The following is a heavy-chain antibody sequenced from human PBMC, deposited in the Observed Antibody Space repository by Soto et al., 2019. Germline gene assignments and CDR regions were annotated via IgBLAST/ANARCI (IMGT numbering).Heavy chain of an antibody. CDR1: GYTFTGYY. CDR2: INPNSGST. CDR3: ASGTMGRGVITYSYYGMDV. Sequence: ASLKVSCKASGYTFTGYYMHWVRQAPGQGLEWMGWINPNSGSTNYAQKFQGRVTMTRDTSISTAYMELSSVTAADPAVYYWASGTMGRGVITYSYYGMDVWGQGTTVTVSS. D-gene: IGHD3-10*01. V-gene: IGHV1-2*02. J-gene: IGHJ6*02.